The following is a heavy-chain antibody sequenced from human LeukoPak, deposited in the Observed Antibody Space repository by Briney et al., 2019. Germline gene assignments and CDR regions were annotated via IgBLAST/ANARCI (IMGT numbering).Heavy chain of an antibody. D-gene: IGHD6-13*01. J-gene: IGHJ4*02. V-gene: IGHV3-66*01. CDR3: ARGIAAAASPDY. CDR1: GVTVSGNY. Sequence: GGSLRLSCAASGVTVSGNYLSWVRQAPGKGLEWVSTIYAGGSTYYADSVKGRFTISRDNSKNTLYLQMNTLRVEDTAVYYCARGIAAAASPDYWGQGTLVTVSS. CDR2: IYAGGST.